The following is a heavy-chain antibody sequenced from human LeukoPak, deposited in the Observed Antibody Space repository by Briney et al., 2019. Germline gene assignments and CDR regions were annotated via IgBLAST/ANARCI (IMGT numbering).Heavy chain of an antibody. Sequence: SVKVSCKASGGTFSSYAICWVRQAPGQGLEWMGGNIPIFGTANYAQKFQGRVTMTRDTSISTAYMELSSRRSEDTAVYYGAIVRRRGGVDPWGQGTLVTVSS. D-gene: IGHD3-10*01. CDR1: GGTFSSYA. V-gene: IGHV1-69*05. CDR2: NIPIFGTA. J-gene: IGHJ5*02. CDR3: AIVRRRGGVDP.